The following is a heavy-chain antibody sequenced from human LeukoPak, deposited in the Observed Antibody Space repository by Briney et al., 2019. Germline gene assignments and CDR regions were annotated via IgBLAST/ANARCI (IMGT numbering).Heavy chain of an antibody. D-gene: IGHD3-22*01. Sequence: PGRSLRLSCTASGFTFGDYAMSWVRQAPGKGLEWVSHITRSSTTIYYADSVEGRFTISRDNAKNSLYLQMNSLRAEDTAVYYCARGRYYDSSTYSEYSGMDVWGQGTTVTVSS. CDR1: GFTFGDYA. J-gene: IGHJ6*02. CDR3: ARGRYYDSSTYSEYSGMDV. CDR2: ITRSSTTI. V-gene: IGHV3-48*04.